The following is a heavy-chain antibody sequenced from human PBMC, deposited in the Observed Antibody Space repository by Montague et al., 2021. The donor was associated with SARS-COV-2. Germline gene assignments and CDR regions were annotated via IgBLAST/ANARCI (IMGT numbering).Heavy chain of an antibody. CDR3: ARALFRCHMVYITINYYSYYMDA. D-gene: IGHD3-22*01. CDR1: GGSLSGAY. CDR2: VNHRGVT. J-gene: IGHJ6*03. Sequence: SETLSLTCAVYGGSLSGAYWSWIRQSPGKGLELIGEVNHRGVTNYNPSLKSRVAISVDTSKNQISLKLNSVTAADTAVYYCARALFRCHMVYITINYYSYYMDAWGPGTTVTVSS. V-gene: IGHV4-34*01.